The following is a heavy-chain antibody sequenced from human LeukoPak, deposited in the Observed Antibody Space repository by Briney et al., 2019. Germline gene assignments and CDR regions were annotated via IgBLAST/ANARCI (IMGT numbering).Heavy chain of an antibody. Sequence: GESLKISCKGSGYSFTSYWIGWVRQMPGKGLEWMGIIHPGDSDTRYSPSFQGQVTISADKSISTAYLQWSSLKASDTAMYYCARALPIRSQPFDPWGQGTLVTVSS. V-gene: IGHV5-51*01. CDR2: IHPGDSDT. D-gene: IGHD1-26*01. J-gene: IGHJ5*02. CDR1: GYSFTSYW. CDR3: ARALPIRSQPFDP.